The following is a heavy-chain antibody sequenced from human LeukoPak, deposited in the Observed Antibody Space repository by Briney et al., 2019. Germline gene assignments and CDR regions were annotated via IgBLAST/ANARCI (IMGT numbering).Heavy chain of an antibody. V-gene: IGHV4-39*01. D-gene: IGHD3-22*01. Sequence: SETLSLTCTVSGGSISSSSYYWGWIRQPPGKGLEWIGSIYYSGSTYYNPSLKSRVTISVDTSKNQFSLKLSSVTAADTAVYYCARPANYYDSSGYRPLGAFDIWDQGTMVTVSS. J-gene: IGHJ3*02. CDR1: GGSISSSSYY. CDR2: IYYSGST. CDR3: ARPANYYDSSGYRPLGAFDI.